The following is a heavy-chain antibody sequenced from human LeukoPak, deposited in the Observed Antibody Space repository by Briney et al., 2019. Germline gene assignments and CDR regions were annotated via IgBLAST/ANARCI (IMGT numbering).Heavy chain of an antibody. V-gene: IGHV4-39*07. Sequence: PSETLSLTCAVSGGSISSSSYYWGWIRQPPGKGLEWIGSIYYSGSTYYNPSLKSRVTISVDTSKNQFSLKLSSVTAADTAVYYCARDVSSSWFDIGNWFDPWGQGTLVTVSS. D-gene: IGHD6-13*01. CDR1: GGSISSSSYY. CDR2: IYYSGST. J-gene: IGHJ5*02. CDR3: ARDVSSSWFDIGNWFDP.